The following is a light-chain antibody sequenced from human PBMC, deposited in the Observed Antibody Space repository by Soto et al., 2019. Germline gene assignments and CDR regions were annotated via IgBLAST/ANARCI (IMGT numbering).Light chain of an antibody. V-gene: IGKV3-11*01. Sequence: EIVLTQSPATLSLSPGERATLSCGASRSVSFYLAWYQQKPGQAPRLLIYDASTRAAGIPARFSGSGSGTDFTLTINNLEPEDSAVYFCQQRSNWPHTFGQGTKLEIK. CDR1: RSVSFY. J-gene: IGKJ2*01. CDR2: DAS. CDR3: QQRSNWPHT.